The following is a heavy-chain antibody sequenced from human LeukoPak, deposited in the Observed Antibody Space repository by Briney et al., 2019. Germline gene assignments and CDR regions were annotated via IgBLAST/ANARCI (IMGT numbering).Heavy chain of an antibody. CDR3: ARDLWEYSSSSLDY. CDR1: GYTFTGYY. CDR2: INPNSGGT. D-gene: IGHD6-6*01. Sequence: GASVKVSCKASGYTFTGYYMHWVRQAPGQGLEWMGWINPNSGGTNYAQKFQGRVTMTRDTSISTAYMELSRLRSDDTAVYYCARDLWEYSSSSLDYWGQGTLVTVSS. J-gene: IGHJ4*01. V-gene: IGHV1-2*02.